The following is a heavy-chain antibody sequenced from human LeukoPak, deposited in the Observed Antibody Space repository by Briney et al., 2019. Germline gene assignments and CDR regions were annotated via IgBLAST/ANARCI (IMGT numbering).Heavy chain of an antibody. V-gene: IGHV4-39*07. CDR1: GDSINSTTHY. CDR3: AREGEPSSGNAFDI. J-gene: IGHJ3*02. Sequence: SETLSLTCIVSGDSINSTTHYWGWIRQPPGKGLEWIGSIYYSGNTYYNPSLKSRVDVLVDTSRKQFSLKLKSVTAADTAVYYCAREGEPSSGNAFDIWGQGTMVTVSS. D-gene: IGHD3-16*01. CDR2: IYYSGNT.